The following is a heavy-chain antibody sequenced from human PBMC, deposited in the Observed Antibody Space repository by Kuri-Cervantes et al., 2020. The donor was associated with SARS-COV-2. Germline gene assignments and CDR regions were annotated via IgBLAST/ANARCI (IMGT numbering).Heavy chain of an antibody. CDR1: GFTFSSYA. CDR2: ISYDGSNK. J-gene: IGHJ3*02. V-gene: IGHV3-30*04. D-gene: IGHD6-13*01. CDR3: ARDLNRYSSSWGAFDI. Sequence: GGSLRLSCAASGFTFSSYAMHWVRQAPGKGLEWVAVISYDGSNKYYADSVKGRFTISRDNSKNTLYLQMNSLRAEDTAVYYCARDLNRYSSSWGAFDIWGQGTMVTVSS.